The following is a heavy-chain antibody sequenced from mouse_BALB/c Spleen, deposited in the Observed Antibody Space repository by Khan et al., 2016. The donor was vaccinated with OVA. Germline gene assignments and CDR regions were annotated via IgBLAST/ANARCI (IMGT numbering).Heavy chain of an antibody. Sequence: EVQLQESGPELVRPGASVKISCKASGYSFTGYFMNWVMQSHGKSLEWIGRINPHIGKTFYNQRFKDKATLTVDESSSTAHMALRSLASEDSAVYYCTRIYRSDFDYWGQGTTLTGSS. V-gene: IGHV1-20*02. CDR1: GYSFTGYF. CDR3: TRIYRSDFDY. J-gene: IGHJ2*01. CDR2: INPHIGKT. D-gene: IGHD1-1*01.